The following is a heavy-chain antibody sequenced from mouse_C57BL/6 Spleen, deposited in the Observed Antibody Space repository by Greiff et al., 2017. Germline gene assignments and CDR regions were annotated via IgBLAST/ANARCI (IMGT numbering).Heavy chain of an antibody. CDR2: IDPNSGGT. Sequence: QVQLKQPGAELVKPGASVKLSCKASGYTFTSYWMHWVKQRPGRGLEWIGRIDPNSGGTKYNEKFKSKATLTVDKPSSSAYMQLSSLTSEDSAVYYCAREDYYGSSLFDYWGQGTTLTVSS. CDR3: AREDYYGSSLFDY. V-gene: IGHV1-72*01. J-gene: IGHJ2*01. CDR1: GYTFTSYW. D-gene: IGHD1-1*01.